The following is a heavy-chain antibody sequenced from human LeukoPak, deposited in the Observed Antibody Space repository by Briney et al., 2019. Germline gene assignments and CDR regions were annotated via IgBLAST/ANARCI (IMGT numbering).Heavy chain of an antibody. Sequence: GALRLSCAASGFTFRSFGMHWVRQAPGKGLEWVAVISYDGSNKYFADSVKGRFTISRDNSKNTLYLQMNSLRAEDTAVYYCAKDGGVYCGGDCYCAYWGQGTLVTVSS. V-gene: IGHV3-30*18. D-gene: IGHD2-21*02. CDR2: ISYDGSNK. CDR1: GFTFRSFG. J-gene: IGHJ4*02. CDR3: AKDGGVYCGGDCYCAY.